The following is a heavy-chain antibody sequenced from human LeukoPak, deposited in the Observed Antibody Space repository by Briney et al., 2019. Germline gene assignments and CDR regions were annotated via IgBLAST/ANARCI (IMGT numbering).Heavy chain of an antibody. D-gene: IGHD1-26*01. V-gene: IGHV3-20*01. J-gene: IGHJ4*02. CDR1: GFTFDDYG. Sequence: PGGSLRPSCAASGFTFDDYGMTWVRQAPGKGLEWVSGINWNGDSTGYADSVKGRFTISRDNAKNSLYLQMNSLRAEDTALYHCARTRYSGSYGGADYWGQGTLVTVSS. CDR2: INWNGDST. CDR3: ARTRYSGSYGGADY.